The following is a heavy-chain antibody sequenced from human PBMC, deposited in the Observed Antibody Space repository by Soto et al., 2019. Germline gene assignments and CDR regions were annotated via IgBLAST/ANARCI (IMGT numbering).Heavy chain of an antibody. D-gene: IGHD6-13*01. CDR1: GYAFDNYG. CDR3: ARGSLRAKYSSSWYFDY. J-gene: IGHJ4*02. CDR2: ISNYNGNT. V-gene: IGHV1-18*01. Sequence: ASVKVSCKASGYAFDNYGISWVRQAPGQGPEWMGWISNYNGNTNYAQKFQDRVTVSTDTPTSTAYMEVRSLRSDDTAVYYCARGSLRAKYSSSWYFDYWGQGTLVTVSS.